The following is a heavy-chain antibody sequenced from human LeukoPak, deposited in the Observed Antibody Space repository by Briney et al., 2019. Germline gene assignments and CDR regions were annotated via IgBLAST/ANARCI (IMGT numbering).Heavy chain of an antibody. D-gene: IGHD3-10*01. CDR2: IYYSANT. CDR1: GGSVSSGSYY. Sequence: PSETLSLTCTVSGGSVSSGSYYWSWIRQPPGKGLEWIGYIYYSANTKYNPSLKSRVTISVDTSKNQFSLKLSSVTAADTAMYYCARVGGSNYYYYGMDVWGQGTTVTVSS. J-gene: IGHJ6*02. CDR3: ARVGGSNYYYYGMDV. V-gene: IGHV4-61*01.